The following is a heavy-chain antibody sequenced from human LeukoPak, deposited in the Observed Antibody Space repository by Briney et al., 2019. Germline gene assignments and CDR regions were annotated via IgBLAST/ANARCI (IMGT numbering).Heavy chain of an antibody. V-gene: IGHV4-34*01. CDR1: GGSLSGYN. D-gene: IGHD3-22*01. Sequence: PSETLSLTCAVYGGSLSGYNWFRIRQPPGKGLEWIGKINHSGRTNYNPSLKSRVTISIDKSENRFSVKLTSVTAADSAVYFCARAYYYDSTGYFEDEYWGQGTLVAVSS. CDR2: INHSGRT. J-gene: IGHJ4*02. CDR3: ARAYYYDSTGYFEDEY.